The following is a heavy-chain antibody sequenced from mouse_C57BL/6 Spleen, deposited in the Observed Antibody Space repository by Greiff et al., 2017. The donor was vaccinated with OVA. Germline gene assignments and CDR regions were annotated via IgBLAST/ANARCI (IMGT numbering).Heavy chain of an antibody. CDR2: IHPNSGST. CDR3: ARRDYYGDSYYWYFDV. D-gene: IGHD1-1*01. J-gene: IGHJ1*03. V-gene: IGHV1-64*01. Sequence: QVQLQQPGAELVKPGASVKLSCKASGYTFTSYWMHWVKQRPGQGLEWIGMIHPNSGSTNYNEKFKSKATLTVDKSSSTAYMQLSSLTSEDSAVYYCARRDYYGDSYYWYFDVWGTGTTVTVSS. CDR1: GYTFTSYW.